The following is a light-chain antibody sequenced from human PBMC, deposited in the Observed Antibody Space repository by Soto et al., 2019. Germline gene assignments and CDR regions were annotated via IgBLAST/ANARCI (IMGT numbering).Light chain of an antibody. J-gene: IGLJ2*01. CDR2: LNSDGSH. Sequence: QPVLTQSPSASASLGASVKLTCTLSSGHSSYAIAWYQQQPEKGPRYLMKLNSDGSHSKGDGIPDRFSGSSSGAERYLTISSLQSEDEADYYCQTWGTGSVVFGGGTQLTVL. CDR1: SGHSSYA. CDR3: QTWGTGSVV. V-gene: IGLV4-69*01.